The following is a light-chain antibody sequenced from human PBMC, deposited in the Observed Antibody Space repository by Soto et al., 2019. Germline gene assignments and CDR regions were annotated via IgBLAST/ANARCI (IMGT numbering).Light chain of an antibody. CDR2: DAS. J-gene: IGKJ3*01. Sequence: DIRITQSPSTLSASVLDIFTITCLASQSISMFLSWYQQKPGKAPKLLIYDASNSESGVPSRFSGSGSGTDFTLTISSLQPEDFATYYCQQLNSYPPTFGPGTKVDIK. CDR1: QSISMF. V-gene: IGKV1-5*01. CDR3: QQLNSYPPT.